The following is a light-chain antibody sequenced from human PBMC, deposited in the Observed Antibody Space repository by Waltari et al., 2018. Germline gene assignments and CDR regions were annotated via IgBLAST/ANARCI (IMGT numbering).Light chain of an antibody. Sequence: SYVLTQPPHVSVAPGKTARSPCGGNYIGSKSVHWYQRKPGQAPVLVIYYDSDRPSGIPERFSGSNSGNTATLTISRVEAGDEADYYCQVWDSSSDHLYVFGTGTKVTVL. V-gene: IGLV3-21*04. J-gene: IGLJ1*01. CDR2: YDS. CDR3: QVWDSSSDHLYV. CDR1: YIGSKS.